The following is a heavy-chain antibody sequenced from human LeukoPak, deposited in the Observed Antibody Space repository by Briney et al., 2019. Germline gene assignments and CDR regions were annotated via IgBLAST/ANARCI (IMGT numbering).Heavy chain of an antibody. J-gene: IGHJ5*02. D-gene: IGHD5-18*01. CDR3: ARALPHRRLMDTTMEPHSFAP. V-gene: IGHV1-46*01. CDR1: GYIFTSYF. Sequence: ASVKVSCKASGYIFTSYFMHWVRQAPGRGRDGMGLMNPSGCSTRYAQKFQGRVTMTRDMSTSTVYMELSRLRSEDTAVYYCARALPHRRLMDTTMEPHSFAPWGQGTLVTVSS. CDR2: MNPSGCST.